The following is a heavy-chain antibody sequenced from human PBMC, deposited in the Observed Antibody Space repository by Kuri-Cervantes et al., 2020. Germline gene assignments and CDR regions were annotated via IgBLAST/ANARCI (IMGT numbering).Heavy chain of an antibody. CDR2: INHSGST. D-gene: IGHD2-8*01. CDR3: ARARGRGFTNGGYYFDY. CDR1: GGSFSGYY. J-gene: IGHJ4*02. V-gene: IGHV4-34*01. Sequence: SQTLSLTCAVYGGSFSGYYWSWIRQPPGKGLEWIGEINHSGSTNYNPSLKSRVTISVDTSKSQFSLELTSMTAADTAIYYCARARGRGFTNGGYYFDYWGQGSLVTVSS.